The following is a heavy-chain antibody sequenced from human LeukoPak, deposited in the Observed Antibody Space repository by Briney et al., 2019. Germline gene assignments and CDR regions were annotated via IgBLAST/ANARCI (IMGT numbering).Heavy chain of an antibody. Sequence: TGGSLRLSCAASGFTFSSYDMNWVRQAPGKGLEWVSHISSSGSTIYYADSVKGRFTISRDNAKNSLYLQMNSLRAEDTAVYYCARGGHAYYDFWSGQTPHFDYWGQGTLVTVSS. CDR1: GFTFSSYD. CDR3: ARGGHAYYDFWSGQTPHFDY. CDR2: ISSSGSTI. J-gene: IGHJ4*02. D-gene: IGHD3-3*01. V-gene: IGHV3-48*03.